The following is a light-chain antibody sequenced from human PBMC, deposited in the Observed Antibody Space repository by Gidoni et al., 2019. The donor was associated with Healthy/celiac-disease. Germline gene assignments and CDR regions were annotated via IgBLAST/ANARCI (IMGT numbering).Light chain of an antibody. J-gene: IGKJ3*01. CDR1: QSISSY. CDR2: AAS. Sequence: DIQMTQSPSSLSASVGDRVTITCRASQSISSYLNWYQQKPGKAPKLLIYAASSFQSGVPSRFRGSGSGTDFTLTISSLQPEYFATYYCQQSYSTPITFGPGTKVEIK. V-gene: IGKV1-39*01. CDR3: QQSYSTPIT.